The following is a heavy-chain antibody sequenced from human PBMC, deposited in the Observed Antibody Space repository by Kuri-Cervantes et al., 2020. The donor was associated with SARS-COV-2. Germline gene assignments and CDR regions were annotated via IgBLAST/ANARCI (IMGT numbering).Heavy chain of an antibody. J-gene: IGHJ2*01. V-gene: IGHV4-61*08. D-gene: IGHD1-26*01. CDR3: ARVSGSGSNWAWYFGL. Sequence: SETLSLTCTVSGGSISRGGYYWSWIRQHPGKGLEWIGYIYYSGSTYYNPSLKSRVTISVDTSKNQFSLKLSSVTAADTAVYHCARVSGSGSNWAWYFGLWGRGTLVTVSS. CDR2: IYYSGST. CDR1: GGSISRGGYY.